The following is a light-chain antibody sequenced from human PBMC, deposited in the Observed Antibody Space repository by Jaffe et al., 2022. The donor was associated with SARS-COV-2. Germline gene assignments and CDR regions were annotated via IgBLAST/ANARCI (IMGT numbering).Light chain of an antibody. Sequence: DIQMTQSPSTLSASVGDRVTITCRASQSISSWLAWYQQKPGKAPKLLIYKASSLESGVPSRFSGSESGTEFTLTISSLQPDDFATYYCQQYSSYSGTFGQGTKVDIK. V-gene: IGKV1-5*03. CDR3: QQYSSYSGT. CDR1: QSISSW. CDR2: KAS. J-gene: IGKJ1*01.